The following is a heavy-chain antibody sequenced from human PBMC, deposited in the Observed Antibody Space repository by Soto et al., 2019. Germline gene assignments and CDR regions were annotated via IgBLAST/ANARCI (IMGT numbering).Heavy chain of an antibody. Sequence: PGGSLILSCAASGFTFSNYWMHWVRQAPGKGLVWVSRINTDGSSTSYADSVKGRFTISRDNARNTLSLQMNSLRAEDTALYYCAMQIRDCGAGTCRRGQGTLVTVSS. CDR1: GFTFSNYW. CDR2: INTDGSST. D-gene: IGHD2-15*01. V-gene: IGHV3-74*01. CDR3: AMQIRDCGAGTCR. J-gene: IGHJ4*02.